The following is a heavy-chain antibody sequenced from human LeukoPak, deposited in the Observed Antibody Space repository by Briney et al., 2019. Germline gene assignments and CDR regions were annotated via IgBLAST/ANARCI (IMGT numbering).Heavy chain of an antibody. CDR2: IKQDGSEK. CDR1: GFSFSRYW. V-gene: IGHV3-7*01. Sequence: GGSLRLSCAASGFSFSRYWMSWVRQAPGKGLEWVANIKQDGSEKNYVESVKSRLTISRDNAKNSLYLQTNSLRAEDTAVYYCAREVTPYYWGQGTLVTVSS. CDR3: AREVTPYY. J-gene: IGHJ4*02. D-gene: IGHD2-21*02.